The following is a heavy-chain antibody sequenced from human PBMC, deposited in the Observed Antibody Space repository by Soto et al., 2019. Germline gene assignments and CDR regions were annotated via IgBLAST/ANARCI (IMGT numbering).Heavy chain of an antibody. CDR1: GYTFTSYG. CDR2: ISAYNGNT. Sequence: ASVKVSCKASGYTFTSYGISWVRQAPGQGLEWMGWISAYNGNTNYAQKLQGRVTMTTDTSTSTAYMELMSLRSDDTAVYYCARGSPSYDILTGYDYGMDVWGQGTTVTVSS. CDR3: ARGSPSYDILTGYDYGMDV. D-gene: IGHD3-9*01. J-gene: IGHJ6*02. V-gene: IGHV1-18*01.